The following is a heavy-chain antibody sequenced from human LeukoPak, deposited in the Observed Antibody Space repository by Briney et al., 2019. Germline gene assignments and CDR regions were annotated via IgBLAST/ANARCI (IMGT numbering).Heavy chain of an antibody. D-gene: IGHD6-19*01. Sequence: GASVKVSCKASGYTFTDFFIHWVRQAPGQGLEWMGWINPYSGATNYAKNFQGRVTMTRDTSISTAYMELSRLRSDDTAVYYCARVGSDSSGWRRFDYWGQGTLVTVSS. CDR3: ARVGSDSSGWRRFDY. CDR1: GYTFTDFF. V-gene: IGHV1-2*02. J-gene: IGHJ4*02. CDR2: INPYSGAT.